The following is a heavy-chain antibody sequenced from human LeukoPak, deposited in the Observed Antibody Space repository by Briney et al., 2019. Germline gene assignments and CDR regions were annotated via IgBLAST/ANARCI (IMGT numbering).Heavy chain of an antibody. CDR2: ISWNSGSI. D-gene: IGHD6-13*01. J-gene: IGHJ3*02. V-gene: IGHV3-9*01. Sequence: PGGSLRLSCAASGFTFDDYAMHWVRQAPGKGLEWVSGISWNSGSIGYADSVKGRFTISRDNAKNSLYLQMNSLRAEDTALYYCATKGGSSWYETAYAFDIWGQGTMVTVSS. CDR3: ATKGGSSWYETAYAFDI. CDR1: GFTFDDYA.